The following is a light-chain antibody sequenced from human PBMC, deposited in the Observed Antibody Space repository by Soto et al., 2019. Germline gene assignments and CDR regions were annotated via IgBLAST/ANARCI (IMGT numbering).Light chain of an antibody. J-gene: IGKJ1*01. CDR3: MQALQTPK. CDR2: LGS. V-gene: IGKV2-28*01. CDR1: QSLLHSNGYNY. Sequence: DIVMTQSPLPLPVTPGEPASISCRSSQSLLHSNGYNYLDWYLQKPGQSPQLLIYLGSNRSSGVPDRFSGSGSGTDFTLKISRVEAEDVGVYYCMQALQTPKFGQGTKWIS.